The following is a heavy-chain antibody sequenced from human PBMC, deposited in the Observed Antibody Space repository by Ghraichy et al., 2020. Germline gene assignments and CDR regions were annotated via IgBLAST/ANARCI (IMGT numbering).Heavy chain of an antibody. D-gene: IGHD1-14*01. CDR3: AKIPEYYYYYMDV. CDR1: GFTFSSYA. CDR2: ISGSGGST. V-gene: IGHV3-23*01. Sequence: GGSLSLSCAASGFTFSSYAMSWVRQAPGKGLEWVSAISGSGGSTYYADSVKGRFTISRDNSKNTLYLQMNSLRAEDTAVYYCAKIPEYYYYYMDVWGKGTTVTVSS. J-gene: IGHJ6*03.